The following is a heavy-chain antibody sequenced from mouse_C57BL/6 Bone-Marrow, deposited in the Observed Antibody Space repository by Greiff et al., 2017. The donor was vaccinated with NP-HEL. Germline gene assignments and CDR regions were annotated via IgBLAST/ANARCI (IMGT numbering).Heavy chain of an antibody. Sequence: EVQLVESGEGLVKPGGSLKLSCAASGFTFSSYAMSWVRQTPEKRLEWVAYISSGGDYIYYADTVKGRFTISRDNARNTLYLQMSSLKSEDTAMYYGTRARDGGPYYAMDYWGQGTSVTVSS. CDR3: TRARDGGPYYAMDY. J-gene: IGHJ4*01. CDR1: GFTFSSYA. CDR2: ISSGGDYI. D-gene: IGHD3-3*01. V-gene: IGHV5-9-1*02.